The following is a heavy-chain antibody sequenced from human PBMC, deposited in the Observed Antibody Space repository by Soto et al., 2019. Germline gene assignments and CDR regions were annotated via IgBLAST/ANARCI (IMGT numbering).Heavy chain of an antibody. CDR2: IWYDGGNN. CDR1: GLTLKDYA. D-gene: IGHD4-17*01. J-gene: IGHJ6*02. V-gene: IGHV3-33*08. Sequence: GGSLRLSCAASGLTLKDYAMHWVRQAPGKGLEWVAVIWYDGGNNYYTDSVKGRFTISRDNSKNTLYLQMNSLRAEDTAVYYCARDLTVATTPQYYYYAMDVWGQGTTVTVSS. CDR3: ARDLTVATTPQYYYYAMDV.